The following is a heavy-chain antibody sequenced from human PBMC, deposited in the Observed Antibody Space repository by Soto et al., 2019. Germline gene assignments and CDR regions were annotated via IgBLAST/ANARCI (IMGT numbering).Heavy chain of an antibody. J-gene: IGHJ4*02. V-gene: IGHV3-23*01. Sequence: GESLKISCAASGFTVSSNYMSWVRQAPGKGLEWVSVISGSGGSTYYADSVKGRFTISRDNSKNTLYLQMNSLRAEDTAVYYCAKTHRLAGYSSGWYSYFDYWGQGTLVTVSS. CDR2: ISGSGGST. CDR3: AKTHRLAGYSSGWYSYFDY. CDR1: GFTVSSNY. D-gene: IGHD6-19*01.